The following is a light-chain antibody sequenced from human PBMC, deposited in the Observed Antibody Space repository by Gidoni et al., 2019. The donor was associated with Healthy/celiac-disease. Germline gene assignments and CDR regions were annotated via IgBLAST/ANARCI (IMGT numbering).Light chain of an antibody. CDR3: QQYNSYSPR. CDR1: QSISSW. Sequence: DIQMTQSPSTLSASVGDRVTITCRASQSISSWLAWYQQKPGKAPKLLIYDASSLESGVPSRCSGSGSGTEFTLTISSLQPDDFATYYCQQYNSYSPRFGGGTKVEIK. J-gene: IGKJ4*01. V-gene: IGKV1-5*01. CDR2: DAS.